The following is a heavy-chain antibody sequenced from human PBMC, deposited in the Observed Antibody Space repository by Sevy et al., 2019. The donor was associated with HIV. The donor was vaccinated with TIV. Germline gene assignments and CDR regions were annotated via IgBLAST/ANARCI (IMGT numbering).Heavy chain of an antibody. Sequence: GGSLRLSCAASGFTFSNYAMNWVRQAPGKGLEWVSGISATGESTYYADSVKGRFTISRDSSKNTIYLEMNSLRPEDTAVYYCARDLPHLLPWELSRGSDYWGQGTLVTVSS. CDR3: ARDLPHLLPWELSRGSDY. CDR1: GFTFSNYA. D-gene: IGHD3-16*01. CDR2: ISATGEST. V-gene: IGHV3-23*01. J-gene: IGHJ4*02.